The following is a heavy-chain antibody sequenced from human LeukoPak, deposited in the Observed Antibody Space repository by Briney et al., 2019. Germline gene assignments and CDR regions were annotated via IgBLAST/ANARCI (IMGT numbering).Heavy chain of an antibody. V-gene: IGHV3-23*01. CDR2: ISGSGGST. J-gene: IGHJ6*02. D-gene: IGHD3-3*01. CDR3: AKANDFWSGYYYDYYYGMDV. Sequence: GGSLRLSCAASGFAFSSYAMSWVRQAPGKGLEWVSAISGSGGSTYYADSVKGRFTISRDNSKNTLYLQMNSLRAEDTAVYYCAKANDFWSGYYYDYYYGMDVWGQGTTVTVSS. CDR1: GFAFSSYA.